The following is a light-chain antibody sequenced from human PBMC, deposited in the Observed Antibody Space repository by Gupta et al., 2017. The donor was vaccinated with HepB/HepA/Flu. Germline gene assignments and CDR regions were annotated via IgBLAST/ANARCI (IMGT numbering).Light chain of an antibody. J-gene: IGKJ4*01. CDR2: DAS. V-gene: IGKV3-11*01. CDR3: QQRSSWPLT. CDR1: QSVSSY. Sequence: EIVLTQSPATLSLSPGERATLSCRASQSVSSYLAWYQQKPGQAPRLLIYDASTRATGILTRFSGSGSGTDFTLSISSLEPEDFAVYYCQQRSSWPLTFGGGSKVEIK.